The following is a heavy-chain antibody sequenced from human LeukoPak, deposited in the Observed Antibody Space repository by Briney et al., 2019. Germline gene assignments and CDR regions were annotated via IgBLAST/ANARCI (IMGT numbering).Heavy chain of an antibody. D-gene: IGHD5-18*01. V-gene: IGHV4-34*01. Sequence: PSETLSLTCAVYGGSFSGYYWNWIRQPPGKGLEWIGEINHYGSTKYSPSLKSRVNISGDTSKNQFSLRLNSVTAADTAVYYCARAYRAHQTFHSYHFFDFWGRGTLVTVSS. CDR2: INHYGST. CDR3: ARAYRAHQTFHSYHFFDF. J-gene: IGHJ4*02. CDR1: GGSFSGYY.